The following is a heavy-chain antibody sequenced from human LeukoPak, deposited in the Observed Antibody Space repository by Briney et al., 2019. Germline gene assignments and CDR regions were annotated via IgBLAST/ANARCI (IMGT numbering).Heavy chain of an antibody. CDR2: LSGGGYT. D-gene: IGHD1-26*01. CDR3: ARDRGGSYDYFDY. Sequence: GGSLRLSCAASGLIFTNYGMSWVRQAPGKGLEWVSALSGGGYTSYADSVKGRFTISRDNAKNSLYLQMNSLRAEDTAVYYCARDRGGSYDYFDYWGQGTLVTVSS. J-gene: IGHJ4*02. V-gene: IGHV3-21*01. CDR1: GLIFTNYG.